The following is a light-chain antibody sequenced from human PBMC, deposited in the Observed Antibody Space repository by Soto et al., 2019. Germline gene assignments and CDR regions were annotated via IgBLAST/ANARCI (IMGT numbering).Light chain of an antibody. CDR3: QQAYSFPFP. CDR2: VAS. J-gene: IGKJ3*01. V-gene: IGKV1-12*01. CDR1: QDIGTW. Sequence: DIQLTQSPSSVSASVGDRVTITCRASQDIGTWLAWYQQKPGNAPKLLIYVASNLQSGVPSRFSGAGSGTDFNLTITILEHADFATYHCQQAYSFPFPFGHGTKVHFK.